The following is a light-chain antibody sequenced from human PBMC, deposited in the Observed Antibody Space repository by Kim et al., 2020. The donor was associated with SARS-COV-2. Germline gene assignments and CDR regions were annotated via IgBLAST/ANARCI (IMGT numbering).Light chain of an antibody. CDR2: EVS. Sequence: GQSITMPCTGTSSDVGSYNLVSCYQTHPGKAPKLMIYEVSKRPSGVSNRFSGSKSGNTASLTISGLQAEDEADYYCCSYAGSSTYVFGTGTKVTVL. J-gene: IGLJ1*01. CDR3: CSYAGSSTYV. V-gene: IGLV2-23*02. CDR1: SSDVGSYNL.